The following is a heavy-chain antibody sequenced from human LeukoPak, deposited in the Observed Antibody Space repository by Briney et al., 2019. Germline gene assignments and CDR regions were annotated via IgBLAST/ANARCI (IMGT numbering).Heavy chain of an antibody. J-gene: IGHJ6*02. V-gene: IGHV4-59*01. CDR1: GGSISSYC. CDR2: IYYSGST. Sequence: PSETLSLTCTVSGGSISSYCWSWIRQPPGKGLEWIGYIYYSGSTNYNPSLKSRVTISVDTSKNQFSLKLSSVTAADTAVYYCARDRGRITIFGVVTVYGMDVWGQGTTVTVSS. CDR3: ARDRGRITIFGVVTVYGMDV. D-gene: IGHD3-3*01.